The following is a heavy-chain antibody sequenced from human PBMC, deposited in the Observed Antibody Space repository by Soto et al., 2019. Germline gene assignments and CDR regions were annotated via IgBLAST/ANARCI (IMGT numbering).Heavy chain of an antibody. Sequence: PGGSLRLSCAASGFTFSSYGMHWVRQAPGKGLEWVAVISYDGSNKYYADSVKGRFTISRDNSKNTLYLQMNSLRAEDTAVYYCAKGIAAAAPLHYWGQGTLVTVSS. J-gene: IGHJ4*02. CDR2: ISYDGSNK. V-gene: IGHV3-30*18. CDR3: AKGIAAAAPLHY. CDR1: GFTFSSYG. D-gene: IGHD6-25*01.